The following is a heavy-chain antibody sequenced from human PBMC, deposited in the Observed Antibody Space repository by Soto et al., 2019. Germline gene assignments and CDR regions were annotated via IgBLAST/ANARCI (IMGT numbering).Heavy chain of an antibody. J-gene: IGHJ5*02. CDR2: ISFDGGSQ. V-gene: IGHV3-30*18. D-gene: IGHD6-13*01. CDR3: AKDSSVIAAGSGGWFDH. Sequence: QVQLVESGGGVVQPGRSLRLSCAASGFDFNTYGLHWVRQAPGKGLEWVAAISFDGGSQYYADSVKGRFTVSRDKSNSTLYLQMNSMGAEDTATDFCAKDSSVIAAGSGGWFDHGGPGTLFIVSS. CDR1: GFDFNTYG.